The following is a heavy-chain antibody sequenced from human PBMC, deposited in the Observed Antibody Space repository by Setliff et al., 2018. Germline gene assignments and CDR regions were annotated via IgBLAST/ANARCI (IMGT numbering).Heavy chain of an antibody. V-gene: IGHV5-51*01. CDR1: GYSFTNYW. D-gene: IGHD3-10*01. CDR2: IYPGDSDI. Sequence: PGESLKISCEGSGYSFTNYWIAWVRQMPGKGLEWMGIIYPGDSDIRYSPSFQGQVTISVDKSINTAYLQWSSLRASDTAIYYCARHPYYYGSGTYLDNNNRWFDPWGQGTLVTVS. J-gene: IGHJ5*02. CDR3: ARHPYYYGSGTYLDNNNRWFDP.